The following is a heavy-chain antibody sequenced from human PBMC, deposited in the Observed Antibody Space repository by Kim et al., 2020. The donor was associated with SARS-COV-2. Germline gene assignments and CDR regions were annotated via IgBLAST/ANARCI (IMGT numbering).Heavy chain of an antibody. J-gene: IGHJ6*02. CDR2: IYYSRST. CDR3: ARAGRLPLYYYYYGMDV. V-gene: IGHV4-39*07. Sequence: SETLSLTCTVSGGSISSSSYYWGWIRQPPGKGLEWIGSIYYSRSTYYNPSLKSRVTISVDTSKNQFSLKLSSVTAADTAVYYCARAGRLPLYYYYYGMDVWGQGTTVTVSS. CDR1: GGSISSSSYY. D-gene: IGHD5-18*01.